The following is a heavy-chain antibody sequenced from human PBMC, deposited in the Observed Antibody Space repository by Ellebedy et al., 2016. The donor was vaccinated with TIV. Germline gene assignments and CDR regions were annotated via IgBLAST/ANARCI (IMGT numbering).Heavy chain of an antibody. Sequence: GESLKISCAASGLTFGLYNMNWVRQAPGKGLEWVSFISGTGAIFQADSVKGRFTISRDNARNSLYLQMNRLREEDTAVYYCARDSAIQYDHWGQGTLVTVSS. D-gene: IGHD3-10*01. CDR3: ARDSAIQYDH. J-gene: IGHJ4*02. CDR1: GLTFGLYN. CDR2: ISGTGAI. V-gene: IGHV3-48*02.